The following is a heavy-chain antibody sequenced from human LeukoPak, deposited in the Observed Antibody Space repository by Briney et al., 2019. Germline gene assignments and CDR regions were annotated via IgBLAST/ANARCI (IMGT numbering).Heavy chain of an antibody. D-gene: IGHD3-3*01. J-gene: IGHJ3*02. Sequence: GGSLRLSCAASGFTFIMFGMNWVRQAPGKGLEWVSYIDARSGIVYYADSVQGRFTISRDDAKDSVFLQMNSLRVDDTAVYYCARAYDFGRGPPGDAFDNWGQGTLVTVPS. CDR3: ARAYDFGRGPPGDAFDN. V-gene: IGHV3-48*01. CDR2: IDARSGIV. CDR1: GFTFIMFG.